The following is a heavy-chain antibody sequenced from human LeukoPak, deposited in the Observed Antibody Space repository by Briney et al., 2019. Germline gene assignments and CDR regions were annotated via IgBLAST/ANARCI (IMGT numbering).Heavy chain of an antibody. J-gene: IGHJ4*02. D-gene: IGHD3-3*01. V-gene: IGHV1-69*05. Sequence: SVKVSCKASGGTFSSYAISWVRQAPGQGLEWMGGIIPIFGTANYAQKFQGRVTITTDEPTSTAYMELSSLRSEDTAVYYCAVGGYDFWSQVDYWGQGTLVTVSS. CDR1: GGTFSSYA. CDR3: AVGGYDFWSQVDY. CDR2: IIPIFGTA.